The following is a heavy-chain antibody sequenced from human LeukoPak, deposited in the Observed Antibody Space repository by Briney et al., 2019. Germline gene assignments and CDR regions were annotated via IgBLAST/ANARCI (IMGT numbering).Heavy chain of an antibody. CDR1: GGSISSYY. V-gene: IGHV4-59*01. J-gene: IGHJ5*02. CDR2: IYYSGST. Sequence: SETLSLTCTVSGGSISSYYWSWIRQPPGKGLEWIGYIYYSGSTNYNPSLKSRVTISVDTSKNQFSLKLSSVTAADTAVYYCARGGYDFWSGSKNWFDPWGQGTLVTVSS. CDR3: ARGGYDFWSGSKNWFDP. D-gene: IGHD3-3*01.